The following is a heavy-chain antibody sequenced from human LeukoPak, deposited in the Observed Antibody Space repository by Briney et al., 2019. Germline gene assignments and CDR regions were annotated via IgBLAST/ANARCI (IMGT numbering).Heavy chain of an antibody. CDR3: ARAEAGYYDFWSGPNEMDYFDY. Sequence: GGSPRLSRAASRFTPTSDSMNSGPDAPAEGVECVSSISISSSYIYYADSAKGRFTISTDNAKRSLYLEMKSLRDEDTDVYYCARAEAGYYDFWSGPNEMDYFDYWGQGTLVTVSS. J-gene: IGHJ4*02. CDR2: ISISSSYI. CDR1: RFTPTSDS. D-gene: IGHD3-3*01. V-gene: IGHV3-21*01.